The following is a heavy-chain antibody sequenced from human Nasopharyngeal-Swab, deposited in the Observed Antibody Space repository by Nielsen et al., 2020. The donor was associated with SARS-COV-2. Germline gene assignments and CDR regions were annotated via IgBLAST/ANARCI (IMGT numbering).Heavy chain of an antibody. CDR2: ISGSGGST. V-gene: IGHV3-23*01. CDR3: ARAVHCSGDSCYWRYFDY. J-gene: IGHJ4*02. D-gene: IGHD2-15*01. Sequence: WIRQPPGKGLEWVSAISGSGGSTYYADSVKGRFTISRDNSKNTLYLQMNSLRAEDTAIYYCARAVHCSGDSCYWRYFDYWGRGTLVTVSS.